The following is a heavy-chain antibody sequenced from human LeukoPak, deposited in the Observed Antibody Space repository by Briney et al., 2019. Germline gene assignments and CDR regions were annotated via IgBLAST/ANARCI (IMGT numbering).Heavy chain of an antibody. D-gene: IGHD2/OR15-2a*01. CDR3: AGDGGFLSHS. V-gene: IGHV3-48*01. J-gene: IGHJ4*02. CDR1: GFTFNTYS. CDR2: VKSGNYDI. Sequence: GGSLRLSCAASGFTFNTYSMNWVRQAPGKGLEWLSYVKSGNYDIQYADSVTGRFTVSRDSATNSLYLQMNDLKAEDTAVYFCAGDGGFLSHSWGRGTLVTVSS.